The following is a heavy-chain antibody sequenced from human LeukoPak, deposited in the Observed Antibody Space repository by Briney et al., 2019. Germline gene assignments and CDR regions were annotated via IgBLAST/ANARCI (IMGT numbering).Heavy chain of an antibody. V-gene: IGHV4-34*01. J-gene: IGHJ4*02. CDR3: AREEHYYGSGSYSYY. Sequence: SETLSLTCAVYGGSFSGYYWSWLRQPPGKGLEWIGEINHSGSTNYNPSLKSRVTISVDTSKSQFSLKLTSVTAADTAVYYCAREEHYYGSGSYSYYWGQGTLVTVSS. D-gene: IGHD3-10*01. CDR1: GGSFSGYY. CDR2: INHSGST.